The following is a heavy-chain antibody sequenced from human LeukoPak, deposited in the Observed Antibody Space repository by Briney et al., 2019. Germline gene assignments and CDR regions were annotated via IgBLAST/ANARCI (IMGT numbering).Heavy chain of an antibody. D-gene: IGHD3/OR15-3a*01. CDR3: ARRDWVGFDY. Sequence: EGSLRLSCAASGFIFTNYWMSWVRQAPGKGLEWVANIKQDGSEKYYVDSVKGRFTISRDNAKNSLYLQMNSLRAEDTAIYYCARRDWVGFDYWGQGTLVTVSS. CDR2: IKQDGSEK. CDR1: GFIFTNYW. V-gene: IGHV3-7*01. J-gene: IGHJ4*02.